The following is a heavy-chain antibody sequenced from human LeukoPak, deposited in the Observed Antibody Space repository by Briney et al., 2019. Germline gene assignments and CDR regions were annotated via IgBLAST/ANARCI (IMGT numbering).Heavy chain of an antibody. CDR2: IYYSGST. CDR3: ARGTTYYYDSSGQRPPNWFDP. J-gene: IGHJ5*02. CDR1: GGSISSYY. V-gene: IGHV4-59*08. Sequence: SETLSLTCTVSGGSISSYYWNWIRQPPGKGLEWIGYIYYSGSTNYNPSLKSRVTISVDTSKNQFSLKLSSVAAADTAVYYCARGTTYYYDSSGQRPPNWFDPWGQGTLVTVSS. D-gene: IGHD3-22*01.